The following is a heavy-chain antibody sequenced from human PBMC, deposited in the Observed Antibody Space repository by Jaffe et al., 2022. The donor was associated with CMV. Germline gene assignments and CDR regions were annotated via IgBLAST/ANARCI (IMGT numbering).Heavy chain of an antibody. J-gene: IGHJ5*02. CDR2: INPSGGST. Sequence: QVQLVQSGAEVKKPGASVKVSCKASGYTFTSYYMHWVRQAPGQGLEWMGIINPSGGSTSYAQKFQGRVTMTRDTSTSTVYMELSSLRSEDTAVYYCARSGGRVTMVRGVIKDWFDPWGQGTLVTVSS. D-gene: IGHD3-10*01. CDR1: GYTFTSYY. V-gene: IGHV1-46*01. CDR3: ARSGGRVTMVRGVIKDWFDP.